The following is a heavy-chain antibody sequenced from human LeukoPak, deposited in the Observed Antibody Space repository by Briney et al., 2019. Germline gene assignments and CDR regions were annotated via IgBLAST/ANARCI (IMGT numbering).Heavy chain of an antibody. V-gene: IGHV5-51*01. CDR1: GYSFTGSW. CDR3: VRHGPGRYCYYYMDV. D-gene: IGHD1-14*01. CDR2: IYPGDSDT. J-gene: IGHJ6*03. Sequence: GESLKISCQGSGYSFTGSWIGWVRQMPGKGLEWMGIIYPGDSDTRYSPSFEGQVTMSADKSINTAYLQWSSLKASDTAIYYCVRHGPGRYCYYYMDVWGQGTTVAVCS.